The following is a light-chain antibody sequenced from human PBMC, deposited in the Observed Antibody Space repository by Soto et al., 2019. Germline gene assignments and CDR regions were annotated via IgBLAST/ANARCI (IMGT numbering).Light chain of an antibody. V-gene: IGLV7-43*01. J-gene: IGLJ3*02. CDR1: TGAVTNGYY. Sequence: QTVVTQEPSLTVSPGGTVTLTCASSTGAVTNGYYPSWFQHKPGQAPRALIYTTTNKHSWTPARFSGSLLGGKAALTLSGAQPDDEAKSYCLLYYGGTQLVFGGGTKLTVL. CDR2: TTT. CDR3: LLYYGGTQLV.